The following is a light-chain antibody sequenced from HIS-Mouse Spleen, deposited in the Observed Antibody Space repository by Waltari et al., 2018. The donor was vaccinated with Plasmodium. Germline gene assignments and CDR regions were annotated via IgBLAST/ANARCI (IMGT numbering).Light chain of an antibody. V-gene: IGLV1-40*01. CDR3: QAYDSSLSGSV. J-gene: IGLJ2*01. CDR2: GNR. Sequence: QSVLTQPPSVSGAPGQRVTISCTGSSPNIGAGYDVHWSQQLQGTAPKLLIYGNRNRPSGGPGRCSGSKSGTSASLAITGLQAEDEADYYCQAYDSSLSGSVFGGGTKLTVL. CDR1: SPNIGAGYD.